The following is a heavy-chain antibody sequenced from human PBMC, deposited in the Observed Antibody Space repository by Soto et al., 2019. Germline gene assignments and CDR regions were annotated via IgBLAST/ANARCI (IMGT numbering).Heavy chain of an antibody. J-gene: IGHJ4*02. CDR2: ISSNGGRT. V-gene: IGHV3-64*01. Sequence: EVQLVESGGGLVQPGGSLRLSCAASGFTFSSYAMHWVRQAPGKGLEYVSAISSNGGRTYYANSVKGRFTISRDNSKNALYLQMGSLSAEDMAVYYGASGGSGFYFDYWGQGTLVTVSS. D-gene: IGHD3-16*01. CDR3: ASGGSGFYFDY. CDR1: GFTFSSYA.